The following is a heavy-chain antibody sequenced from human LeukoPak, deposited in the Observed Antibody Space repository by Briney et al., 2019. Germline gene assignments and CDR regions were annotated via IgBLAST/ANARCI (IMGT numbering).Heavy chain of an antibody. CDR1: GGTFSSYA. CDR2: IIPIFGTA. J-gene: IGHJ5*02. Sequence: SVKVSCKASGGTFSSYAISWVRQAPGQGLEWMGGIIPIFGTANYAQKFQGRVTITVDKSTSTAYMELSSLRSEDTAVYYCARGYCSGGSCNEWFDPWGQGTLVTVSS. CDR3: ARGYCSGGSCNEWFDP. D-gene: IGHD2-15*01. V-gene: IGHV1-69*06.